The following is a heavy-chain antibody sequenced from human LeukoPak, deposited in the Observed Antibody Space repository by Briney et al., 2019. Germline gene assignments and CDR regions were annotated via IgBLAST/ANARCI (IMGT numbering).Heavy chain of an antibody. V-gene: IGHV3-66*01. Sequence: GGSLRLSCAASGFTVSSNYMIWVRQAPGKGLEVVSVIYIGGSTYYANAVKGRFTISRDNSKNTLYLQINGLRAEDTAVYYCARETSYCSGGSCYVAFDIWGPGTMVTVSS. CDR3: ARETSYCSGGSCYVAFDI. CDR2: IYIGGST. CDR1: GFTVSSNY. J-gene: IGHJ3*02. D-gene: IGHD2-15*01.